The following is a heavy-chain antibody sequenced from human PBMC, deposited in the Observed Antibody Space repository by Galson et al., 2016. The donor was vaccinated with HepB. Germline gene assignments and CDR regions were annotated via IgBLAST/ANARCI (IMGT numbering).Heavy chain of an antibody. CDR3: ARGGASDASGY. CDR2: IYSGGGT. CDR1: GFSVSNNY. D-gene: IGHD2-21*02. J-gene: IGHJ4*02. Sequence: SLRLSCAASGFSVSNNYMTWVRQAPGKGLEWVSLIYSGGGTSFADSVKGRFTISGDNSKNTLYLQMNSLRAEDTAVYYCARGGASDASGYWGQGTLVTVSS. V-gene: IGHV3-53*01.